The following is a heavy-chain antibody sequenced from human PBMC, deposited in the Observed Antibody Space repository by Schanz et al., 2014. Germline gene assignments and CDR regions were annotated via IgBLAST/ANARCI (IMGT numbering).Heavy chain of an antibody. CDR3: ARDAAEFYDILTEEDY. D-gene: IGHD3-9*01. J-gene: IGHJ4*02. CDR2: MNPKTGNT. V-gene: IGHV1-8*01. CDR1: GFNFNNYD. Sequence: QVQLVQSGAEVKKPGASVKVSCTASGFNFNNYDINWVRQATGQGLEWMGWMNPKTGNTDHAQKFQGRVSMTWDTSTSTAYLDLSRLRSEDTGVYYCARDAAEFYDILTEEDYWGQGTLVTVSS.